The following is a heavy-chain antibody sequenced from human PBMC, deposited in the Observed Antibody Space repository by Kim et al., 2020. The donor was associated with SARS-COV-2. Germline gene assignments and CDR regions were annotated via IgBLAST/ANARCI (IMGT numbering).Heavy chain of an antibody. V-gene: IGHV2-70*11. J-gene: IGHJ4*02. CDR3: ARESVYGDYFDS. D-gene: IGHD4-17*01. CDR1: GFSLGTSGMC. Sequence: SGPTLVNPTQTLTLTCTFSGFSLGTSGMCVTWIRQSPGKALECLARIDWADDKYYSTSLRPRLTISKDTSNSQVVLTMTNMDPVDTATYYCARESVYGDYFDSWGQGILVTVSS. CDR2: IDWADDK.